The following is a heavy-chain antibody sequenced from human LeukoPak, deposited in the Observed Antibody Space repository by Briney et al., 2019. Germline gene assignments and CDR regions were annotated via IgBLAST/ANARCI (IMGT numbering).Heavy chain of an antibody. CDR3: ARGRYCSGGSCYSPYYFDY. CDR1: GFTFTSYS. D-gene: IGHD2-15*01. CDR2: IISSSTYI. J-gene: IGHJ4*02. Sequence: GRSLRLSCAASGFTFTSYSMNWVRQPARKGREWDSSIISSSTYIYYTDSVKGRFTISRDNAKNSLYLQMNSLRGEDTAVYYCARGRYCSGGSCYSPYYFDYWGQGTLVTVSS. V-gene: IGHV3-21*06.